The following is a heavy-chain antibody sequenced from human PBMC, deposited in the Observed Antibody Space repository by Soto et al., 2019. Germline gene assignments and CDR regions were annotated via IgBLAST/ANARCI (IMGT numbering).Heavy chain of an antibody. V-gene: IGHV1-3*01. D-gene: IGHD2-2*01. Sequence: ASVKVSCQAPGSSFTSYAIHWVRQAPGQRLEWMGWINAGNGGTKSSQKFQGRVTITRDTSASTDYMELSSLRSEDTAVYYCERAQLQYQLPDASWGQGTLVPVS. CDR2: INAGNGGT. CDR1: GSSFTSYA. J-gene: IGHJ5*02. CDR3: ERAQLQYQLPDAS.